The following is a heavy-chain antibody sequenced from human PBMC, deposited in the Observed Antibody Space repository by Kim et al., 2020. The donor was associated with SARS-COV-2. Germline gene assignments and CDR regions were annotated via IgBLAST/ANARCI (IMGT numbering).Heavy chain of an antibody. D-gene: IGHD3-3*01. J-gene: IGHJ4*02. CDR1: GGSISSYY. V-gene: IGHV4-59*08. Sequence: SETLSLTCTVSGGSISSYYWSWIRQPPGKGLEWIGYIYYSGSTNYNPSLKSRVTISVDTSKNQFSLKLSSVTAADTAVYYCARHGTIFGVVIPGGSFDYWGQGTLVTVSS. CDR3: ARHGTIFGVVIPGGSFDY. CDR2: IYYSGST.